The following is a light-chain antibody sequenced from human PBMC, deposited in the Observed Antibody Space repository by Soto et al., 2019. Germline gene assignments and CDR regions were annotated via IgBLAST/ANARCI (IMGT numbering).Light chain of an antibody. Sequence: EIVMTQSPATLSVSPGERTSLSCRASQSVGSNLAWYQQTAGQAPRLLIYGASTRATGIPARFSGSGSGTAFTLTISSLPSEDFAVYSCQQYTNWPYTFGQGTKLEIK. CDR3: QQYTNWPYT. V-gene: IGKV3-15*01. CDR1: QSVGSN. J-gene: IGKJ2*01. CDR2: GAS.